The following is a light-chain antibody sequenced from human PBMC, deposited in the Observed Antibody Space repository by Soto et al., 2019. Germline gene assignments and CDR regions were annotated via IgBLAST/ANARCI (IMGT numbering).Light chain of an antibody. J-gene: IGLJ3*02. CDR2: RSN. CDR1: SSNIGSDT. V-gene: IGLV1-44*01. CDR3: ASWDASLNGWV. Sequence: QSALTQPPSASGTPGQRVTISCYGSSSNIGSDTVNWYQQLPGTAPKLLIHRSNQRPSGVPGRFSGSKSGTSASLAISGLQPEDEADYHCASWDASLNGWVFGGGTKLTVL.